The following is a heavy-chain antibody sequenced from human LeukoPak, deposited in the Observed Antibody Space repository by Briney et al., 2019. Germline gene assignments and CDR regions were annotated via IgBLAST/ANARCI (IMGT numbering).Heavy chain of an antibody. CDR3: ARDYCGGGSCYSGYYYYYMDV. D-gene: IGHD2-15*01. CDR1: GFTFSSYG. Sequence: GGSLRLSCAASGFTFSSYGMHWVRQAPGKGLEWVAFIRYDGSNKYYADSVKGRFTISRDNSKNTLYLQMNSLRAEDTAVYYCARDYCGGGSCYSGYYYYYMDVWGKGTTVTVSS. CDR2: IRYDGSNK. V-gene: IGHV3-30*02. J-gene: IGHJ6*03.